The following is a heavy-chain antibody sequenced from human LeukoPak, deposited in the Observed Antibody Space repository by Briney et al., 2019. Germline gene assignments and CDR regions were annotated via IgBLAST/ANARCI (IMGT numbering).Heavy chain of an antibody. V-gene: IGHV1-24*01. D-gene: IGHD1-7*01. Sequence: ASVKVSCKVSGYTLTELSMHWVRQAPGKGLEWMGGFDPEDGETIYAQKFQGRVTMTEDTSTDTAYMELSSLRSEDTAVYYCATDRPRLELTDAFDIWGQGTMVTVSS. CDR2: FDPEDGET. J-gene: IGHJ3*02. CDR1: GYTLTELS. CDR3: ATDRPRLELTDAFDI.